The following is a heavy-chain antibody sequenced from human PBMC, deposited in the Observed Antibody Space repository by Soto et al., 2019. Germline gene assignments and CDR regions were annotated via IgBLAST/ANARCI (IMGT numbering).Heavy chain of an antibody. CDR1: GFSFSSYA. J-gene: IGHJ4*02. V-gene: IGHV3-30-3*01. D-gene: IGHD3-16*01. CDR3: ARGGYYDSRAEGVGY. CDR2: TSYDGGNE. Sequence: QVQLVESGGAVIQPGRSLRLSCAASGFSFSSYAMHWVRQAPGKGLEWISVTSYDGGNENYADAVKGRFIISRDNSKNTLYLKMNSLRVEDTGVFYCARGGYYDSRAEGVGYWGQGTLVTVSS.